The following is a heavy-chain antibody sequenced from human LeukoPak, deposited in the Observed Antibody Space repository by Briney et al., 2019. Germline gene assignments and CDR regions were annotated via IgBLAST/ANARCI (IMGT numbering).Heavy chain of an antibody. V-gene: IGHV3-48*01. D-gene: IGHD4-17*01. J-gene: IGHJ4*02. CDR2: ISSLSGTI. Sequence: GGSLRLSCAASGFTFSSYSMNWVRQAPGEGLEWVSYISSLSGTIYYADSVKGRFTISRDNSKNTLYLQMNSLRAEDTAVYYCAKLVGGDYGKAYFDYWGQGTLVTVSS. CDR1: GFTFSSYS. CDR3: AKLVGGDYGKAYFDY.